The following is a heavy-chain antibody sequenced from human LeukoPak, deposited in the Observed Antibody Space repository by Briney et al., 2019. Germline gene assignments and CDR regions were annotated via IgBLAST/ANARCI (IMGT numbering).Heavy chain of an antibody. D-gene: IGHD3-22*01. CDR3: ARESPRSGYYYGDDAFDI. CDR2: IIPIFGTA. Sequence: GASVKVSCKASGGTFSSYAISWVRQAPGQGLEWMGGIIPIFGTANYAQKFQGRVTITADESTSTAYMELSRLRSDDTAVYYCARESPRSGYYYGDDAFDIWGLGTMVTVSP. J-gene: IGHJ3*02. V-gene: IGHV1-69*13. CDR1: GGTFSSYA.